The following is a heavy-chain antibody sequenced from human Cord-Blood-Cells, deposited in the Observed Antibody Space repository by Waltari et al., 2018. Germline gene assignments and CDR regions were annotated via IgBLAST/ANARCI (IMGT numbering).Heavy chain of an antibody. D-gene: IGHD1-7*01. CDR2: SSRMSGYI. J-gene: IGHJ5*02. CDR1: GFTFSSYS. CDR3: AREPELRSWFDP. V-gene: IGHV3-21*01. Sequence: EVQLVESGGGLVKPGGSLRLSCAASGFTFSSYSMNWVRQAPGKGLERVSSSSRMSGYIYYADSVNGRFTITRDNAKNSLYRQRNSLRAEDTAVYYCAREPELRSWFDPWGQGTLVTVSS.